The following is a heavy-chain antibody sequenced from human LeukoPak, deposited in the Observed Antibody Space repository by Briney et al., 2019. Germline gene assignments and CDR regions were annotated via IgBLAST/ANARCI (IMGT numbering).Heavy chain of an antibody. Sequence: PGGSLRLSCAATGFTFSTYVMSWVRQAPGKGLEWVSAISGSGGSTYYADSVKGRFTISGDNSKNTLCLQMNSLGADDTAVYYCAKGNWRYFDYWGQGTLVTVSS. CDR1: GFTFSTYV. D-gene: IGHD1-1*01. CDR3: AKGNWRYFDY. J-gene: IGHJ4*02. V-gene: IGHV3-23*01. CDR2: ISGSGGST.